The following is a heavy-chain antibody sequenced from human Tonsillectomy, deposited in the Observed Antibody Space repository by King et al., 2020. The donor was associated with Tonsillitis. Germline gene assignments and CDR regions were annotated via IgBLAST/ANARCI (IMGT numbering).Heavy chain of an antibody. J-gene: IGHJ4*02. CDR3: ARHTIAARGLIDY. Sequence: QLQESGPGLVKPSETLSLTCTVSGGSISSSSYYWGWIRQPPGKGLEWIGTIYYSGSTYYNPSLKSRVTISVDTSKNQFSLKLSSVTAADTAVYYCARHTIAARGLIDYWGQGTLVTVSS. CDR2: IYYSGST. CDR1: GGSISSSSYY. V-gene: IGHV4-39*01. D-gene: IGHD6-6*01.